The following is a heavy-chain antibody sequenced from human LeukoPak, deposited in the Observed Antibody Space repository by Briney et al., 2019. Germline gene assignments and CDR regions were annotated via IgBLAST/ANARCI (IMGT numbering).Heavy chain of an antibody. CDR1: GGSISSYY. CDR2: IYYSGST. CDR3: ARGRFDP. V-gene: IGHV4-59*01. Sequence: TSETLSLTCTVSGGSISSYYWSWIRQPPGKGVEWVGYIYYSGSTNYNPSLKSRVTISVDTSKNQFSLKLSSVTAADTAVYYCARGRFDPWGQGTLVTVSS. J-gene: IGHJ5*02.